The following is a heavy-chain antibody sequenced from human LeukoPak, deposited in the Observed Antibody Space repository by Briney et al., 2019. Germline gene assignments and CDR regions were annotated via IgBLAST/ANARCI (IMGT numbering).Heavy chain of an antibody. D-gene: IGHD3-22*01. V-gene: IGHV3-23*01. J-gene: IGHJ3*02. CDR1: GFTFSSYA. CDR2: ISGSGGST. CDR3: ASLPYDSSGYYYENAFDI. Sequence: GGSLRLSCAASGFTFSSYAMSWVRQAPGKGLEWVSAISGSGGSTYYADSVKGRFTISRDNSKNTLYLQMNSLRAEDTAVYYCASLPYDSSGYYYENAFDIWGQGTMVTVSS.